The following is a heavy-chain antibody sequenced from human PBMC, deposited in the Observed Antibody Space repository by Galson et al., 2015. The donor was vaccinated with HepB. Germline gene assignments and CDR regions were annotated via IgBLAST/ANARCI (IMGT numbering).Heavy chain of an antibody. CDR1: GYNFNSYV. J-gene: IGHJ4*02. D-gene: IGHD5-12*01. V-gene: IGHV1-18*04. CDR3: ARESRSGYENLDY. Sequence: SVKVSCKASGYNFNSYVMNWVRQAPGQGLEWVGWVSSDNGNANYAQKFQGRVTMTTDISTATAYMELRSLTSDDTAVYYCARESRSGYENLDYWGQGTLVTVSS. CDR2: VSSDNGNA.